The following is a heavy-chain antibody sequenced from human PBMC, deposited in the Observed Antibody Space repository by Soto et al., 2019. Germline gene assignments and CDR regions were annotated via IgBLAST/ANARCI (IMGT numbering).Heavy chain of an antibody. Sequence: QISLKESGPALVKPTQTLTLTCSFSGFSLTTTGVGVGWIRQPPGKALVWLALIYWDDDERYKPSLKYRLTITKDTSKNLVVLTMTNVDPVDTATYYCARGIAARPFESCGQGTLVTVSS. CDR3: ARGIAARPFES. CDR1: GFSLTTTGVG. J-gene: IGHJ4*02. CDR2: IYWDDDE. D-gene: IGHD6-6*01. V-gene: IGHV2-5*02.